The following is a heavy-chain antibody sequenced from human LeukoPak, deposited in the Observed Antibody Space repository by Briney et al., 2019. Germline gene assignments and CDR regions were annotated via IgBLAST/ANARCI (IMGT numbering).Heavy chain of an antibody. D-gene: IGHD3-3*01. CDR2: ISYDGSSK. V-gene: IGHV3-30-3*01. CDR1: GFTFSSYA. J-gene: IGHJ4*02. CDR3: ARDGVVSDYFDY. Sequence: GGSLRLSCAASGFTFSSYAMHWVRQAPGKGLEWVAVISYDGSSKYYADSVKGRFTISRDNSKNTLYLQMNSLRAKDTAVYYCARDGVVSDYFDYWGQGTLVTVSS.